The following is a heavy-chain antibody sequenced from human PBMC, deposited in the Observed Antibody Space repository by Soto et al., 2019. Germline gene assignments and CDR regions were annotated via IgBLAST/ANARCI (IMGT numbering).Heavy chain of an antibody. V-gene: IGHV3-23*01. D-gene: IGHD4-17*01. Sequence: HPGGSLRLSCAASGFTFSSFAMRWVRQAPGKGLQWVSGISGSGVSTYYGDSVKGRFTISRDNSKNTLFLQMNSPRAEDTAVYYCASDPPRMTTLTTVDYWGQGALVTVSS. J-gene: IGHJ4*02. CDR1: GFTFSSFA. CDR3: ASDPPRMTTLTTVDY. CDR2: ISGSGVST.